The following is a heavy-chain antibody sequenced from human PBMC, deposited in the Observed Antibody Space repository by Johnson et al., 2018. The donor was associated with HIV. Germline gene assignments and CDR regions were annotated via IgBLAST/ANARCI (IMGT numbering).Heavy chain of an antibody. CDR2: IRYDGSNK. CDR1: GFTFSSYG. V-gene: IGHV3-30*02. Sequence: QVQLVESGGGVVQPGGSLRLSCAASGFTFSSYGMHWVRQAPGKGLEWVAFIRYDGSNKYYADSVKGRFTISRDNSKNTLYLQMNSLRAEDTAVYYCARDRRKIVGATGAFDIWGQGTMVTVSS. CDR3: ARDRRKIVGATGAFDI. D-gene: IGHD1-26*01. J-gene: IGHJ3*02.